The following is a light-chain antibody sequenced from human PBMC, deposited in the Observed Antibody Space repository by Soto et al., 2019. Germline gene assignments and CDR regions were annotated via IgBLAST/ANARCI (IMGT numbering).Light chain of an antibody. Sequence: ETVLTQYPGTMSLSPGERATLSCRASQTIRSNYLAWYRQTPGQAPRLLIYGASNRATGIADRFSGSGSGTDFTLIISRLEPEDFALYYCQQYGSSPWTFGPGTKVEIK. J-gene: IGKJ1*01. CDR2: GAS. CDR3: QQYGSSPWT. V-gene: IGKV3-20*01. CDR1: QTIRSNY.